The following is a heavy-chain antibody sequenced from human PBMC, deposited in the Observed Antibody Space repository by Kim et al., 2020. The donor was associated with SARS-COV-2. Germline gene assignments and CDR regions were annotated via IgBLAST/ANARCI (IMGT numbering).Heavy chain of an antibody. CDR2: INPNSGGT. V-gene: IGHV1-2*02. D-gene: IGHD2-21*01. Sequence: ASVKVSCKASGYTFTGYYMHWVRQAPGQGLEWMGWINPNSGGTNYAQKFQGRVTMTRDTSISTAYMELSRLRSDDTAVYYCAREGGGPVVVIAILYYMDVWGKGTTVTVSS. CDR3: AREGGGPVVVIAILYYMDV. J-gene: IGHJ6*03. CDR1: GYTFTGYY.